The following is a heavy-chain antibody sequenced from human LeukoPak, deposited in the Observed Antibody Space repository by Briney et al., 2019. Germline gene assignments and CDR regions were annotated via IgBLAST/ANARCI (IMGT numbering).Heavy chain of an antibody. CDR1: GFTFDDYA. Sequence: PGGSLRLSCAASGFTFDDYAMHWVRQAPGKGLEWVSGISWNSGSIGYADSVKGRFTISRDNAKNSLYLQMNSLRAEDTALYYCAKGRVKLRGYYSDFDYWGQGTLVTVSS. D-gene: IGHD3-22*01. CDR2: ISWNSGSI. V-gene: IGHV3-9*01. CDR3: AKGRVKLRGYYSDFDY. J-gene: IGHJ4*02.